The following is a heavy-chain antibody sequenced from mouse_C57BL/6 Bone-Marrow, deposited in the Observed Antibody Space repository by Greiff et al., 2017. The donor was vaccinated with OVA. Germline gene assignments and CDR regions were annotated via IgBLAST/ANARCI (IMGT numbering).Heavy chain of an antibody. J-gene: IGHJ3*01. CDR2: IHPNSGST. Sequence: QVQLQQPGAELVKPGASVKLSCKASGYTFTSYWMHWVKQRPGQGLEWIGMIHPNSGSTNYNAKFKSKATLTVDKSSSTAYMQLSSLTSDDSAVYYCARSYYSNYAWFAYWGQGTLVTVSA. CDR3: ARSYYSNYAWFAY. V-gene: IGHV1-64*01. CDR1: GYTFTSYW. D-gene: IGHD2-5*01.